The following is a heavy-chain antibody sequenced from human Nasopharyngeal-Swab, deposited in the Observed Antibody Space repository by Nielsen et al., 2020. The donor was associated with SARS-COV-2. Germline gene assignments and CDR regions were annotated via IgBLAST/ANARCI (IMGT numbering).Heavy chain of an antibody. CDR2: ISSTGAII. Sequence: GESLKISCAASGFTFSDYYMSWTRPAPGTGLEWVSYISSTGAIIYYADSVKGRFTISRANPKNSLYLQMNSLRAEDTGIYYWSSLTTLWAFYIWGQGTVVTVSS. CDR3: SSLTTLWAFYI. J-gene: IGHJ3*02. V-gene: IGHV3-11*01. CDR1: GFTFSDYY. D-gene: IGHD4-17*01.